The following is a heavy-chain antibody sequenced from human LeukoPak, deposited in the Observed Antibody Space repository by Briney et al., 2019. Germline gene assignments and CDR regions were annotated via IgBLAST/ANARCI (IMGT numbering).Heavy chain of an antibody. D-gene: IGHD3-10*02. CDR3: AELGITMIGGV. V-gene: IGHV3-48*03. CDR1: GFTFSSYE. Sequence: WGSLRLSCAASGFTFSSYEMNWVRQVPGKGLEWVSYISSSGSTIYYADSVKGRFTISRDNAKNSLYLQMNSLRAEDTAVYYCAELGITMIGGVWGKGTTVTISS. CDR2: ISSSGSTI. J-gene: IGHJ6*04.